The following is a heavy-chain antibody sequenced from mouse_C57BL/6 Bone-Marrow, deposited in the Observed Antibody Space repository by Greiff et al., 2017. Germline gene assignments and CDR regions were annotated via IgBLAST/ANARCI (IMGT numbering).Heavy chain of an antibody. CDR3: ARFYYGSSYDWYFDV. CDR2: IYPRSGNT. J-gene: IGHJ1*03. V-gene: IGHV1-81*01. CDR1: GYTFTSYG. D-gene: IGHD1-1*01. Sequence: VQLQQSGAELARPGASVKLSCKASGYTFTSYGISWVKQRTGQGLEWIGEIYPRSGNTYYNEKFKGKATLTADKSSSTAYMEPRSLTSEDSAVYFCARFYYGSSYDWYFDVWGTGTTVTVSS.